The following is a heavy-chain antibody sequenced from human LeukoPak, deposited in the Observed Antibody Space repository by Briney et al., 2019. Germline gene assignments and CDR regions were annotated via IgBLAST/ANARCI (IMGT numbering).Heavy chain of an antibody. CDR1: GFTFSSYA. Sequence: GGSLRLSCAASGFTFSSYAINWVRQAPGEGLEWVSGISGSGGSTYYADSVKGRFTISRDNSKNTLYLQMISLRAEDTAVYYCAKARRIQLWLSWGQGTLVTVSS. CDR3: AKARRIQLWLS. D-gene: IGHD5-18*01. J-gene: IGHJ5*02. V-gene: IGHV3-23*01. CDR2: ISGSGGST.